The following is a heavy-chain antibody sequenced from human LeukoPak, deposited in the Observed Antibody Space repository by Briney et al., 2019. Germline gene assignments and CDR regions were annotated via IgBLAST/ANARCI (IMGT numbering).Heavy chain of an antibody. CDR1: GFTFSNYA. D-gene: IGHD3-22*01. J-gene: IGHJ4*02. V-gene: IGHV3-23*01. Sequence: PAGSLRLSCAASGFTFSNYAMIWVRQAPGKGLEWVSSILGSGVTTYHADSVKGRFTISRDNSKNTLYLQMNSLRAEDTAVYYCAKDADSSGYRGSYFDYWGQGTLVTVSS. CDR3: AKDADSSGYRGSYFDY. CDR2: ILGSGVTT.